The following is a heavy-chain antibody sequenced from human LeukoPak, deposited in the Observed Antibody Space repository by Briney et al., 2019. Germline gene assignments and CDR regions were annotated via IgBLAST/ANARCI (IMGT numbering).Heavy chain of an antibody. Sequence: GGSLRLSCAASGFTFSDYYMSWIRQAPGKGLEWVSYISSSGSTIYYADSVKGRFTISRDNAKNSLYLQMNSLRAEDTAVYYCARSRSPLVAKVHYFDYWGQGTLVTVSS. V-gene: IGHV3-11*01. CDR3: ARSRSPLVAKVHYFDY. CDR2: ISSSGSTI. J-gene: IGHJ4*02. CDR1: GFTFSDYY. D-gene: IGHD5-12*01.